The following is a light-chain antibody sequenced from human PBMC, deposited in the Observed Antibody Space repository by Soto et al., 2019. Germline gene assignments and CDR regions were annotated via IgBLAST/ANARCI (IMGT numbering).Light chain of an antibody. Sequence: EIVMTQSPVTLSVSPGERATLSCMASQHVATNLAWYQQKPGQAPRLLIYGESTRATGIPARLSGSGFGTELPLTIGRLQSDDFAVYYCLQYTTWPPWTFGQGTKVDFK. CDR1: QHVATN. V-gene: IGKV3-15*01. J-gene: IGKJ1*01. CDR3: LQYTTWPPWT. CDR2: GES.